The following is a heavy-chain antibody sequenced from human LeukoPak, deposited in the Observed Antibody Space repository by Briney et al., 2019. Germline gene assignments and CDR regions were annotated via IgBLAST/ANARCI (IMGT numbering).Heavy chain of an antibody. CDR2: ISAYDGNT. Sequence: ASVKVSCKTSGYTFTTYDINWVRQATGQGLEWMGRISAYDGNTNYAQKLQGRVTMTTDTSTSTAYMELRSLRSDDTAVYYCARDRRRDGYNLWGQGTLVTVSS. CDR1: GYTFTTYD. D-gene: IGHD5-24*01. CDR3: ARDRRRDGYNL. V-gene: IGHV1-18*01. J-gene: IGHJ4*02.